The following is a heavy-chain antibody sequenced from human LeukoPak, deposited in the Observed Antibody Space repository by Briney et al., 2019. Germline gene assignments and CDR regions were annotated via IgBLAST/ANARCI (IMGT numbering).Heavy chain of an antibody. J-gene: IGHJ4*02. V-gene: IGHV3-7*01. CDR2: IKQDGSEM. D-gene: IGHD6-19*01. CDR1: GFTFSTYW. Sequence: GGSLRLSCAASGFTFSTYWMSWVRQAPGKGLEWVANIKQDGSEMYYVDSVKGRFTISRDNAKNSVYLQMNSLRAEDTAVYYCARDHNSGWNGGSWGYWGQGTLVTVSS. CDR3: ARDHNSGWNGGSWGY.